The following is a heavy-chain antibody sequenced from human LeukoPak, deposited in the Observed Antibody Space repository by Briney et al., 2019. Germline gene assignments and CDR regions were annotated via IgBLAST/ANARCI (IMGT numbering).Heavy chain of an antibody. CDR3: ARDQDYYDSSGYPGY. Sequence: GGSLRLSCGASGFAFRTYSMSWVRQAPGKGLEWVSYISSSSGSKHYADSVKGRFTISRDNAKNSLYLQMNSLRAEDTAVYYCARDQDYYDSSGYPGYWGQGTLVTVSS. V-gene: IGHV3-48*04. CDR2: ISSSSGSK. CDR1: GFAFRTYS. D-gene: IGHD3-22*01. J-gene: IGHJ4*02.